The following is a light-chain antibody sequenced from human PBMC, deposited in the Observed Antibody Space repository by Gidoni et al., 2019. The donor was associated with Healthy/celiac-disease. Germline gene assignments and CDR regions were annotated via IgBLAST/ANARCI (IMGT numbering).Light chain of an antibody. J-gene: IGLJ1*01. V-gene: IGLV1-44*01. CDR1: SSHIGSKT. Sequence: QSLLTQPPSASGTPGPRVTISCSGSSSHIGSKTVNLSQQLPGKAPKPLIYSNNQRPSGVPDRFSGSKSGTSASLAISGRQSEDEADYYGAAWDDSLNGGVFGTGTKVTVL. CDR2: SNN. CDR3: AAWDDSLNGGV.